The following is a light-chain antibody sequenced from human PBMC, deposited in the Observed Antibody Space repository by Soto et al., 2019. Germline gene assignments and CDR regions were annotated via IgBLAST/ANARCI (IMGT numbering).Light chain of an antibody. CDR1: QSVSSSY. Sequence: EIVLTQSPATLSLSPGESATLSCRASQSVSSSYLAWYQQKPGQAPRLLIYDASSRATGIPDRFSGSRSGAEFTLTINSLQSEDFAVYYCQTYNNWPLTVGGGTKVDIK. CDR3: QTYNNWPLT. J-gene: IGKJ4*01. V-gene: IGKV3D-20*02. CDR2: DAS.